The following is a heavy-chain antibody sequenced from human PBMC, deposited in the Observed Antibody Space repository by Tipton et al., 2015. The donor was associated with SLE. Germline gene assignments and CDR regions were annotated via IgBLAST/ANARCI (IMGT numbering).Heavy chain of an antibody. V-gene: IGHV4-4*07. CDR3: ARVPINSRIEAFDI. D-gene: IGHD1-1*01. CDR2: IYTSGST. Sequence: GLVKPSETLSLTCTVSGGSISSYYWSWFRQPAGKGLEWIGRIYTSGSTNYNPSLKSRVTMSVDTSKNQFSLKLSSVTAADTAVYYCARVPINSRIEAFDIWGQGTMVTVSS. CDR1: GGSISSYY. J-gene: IGHJ3*02.